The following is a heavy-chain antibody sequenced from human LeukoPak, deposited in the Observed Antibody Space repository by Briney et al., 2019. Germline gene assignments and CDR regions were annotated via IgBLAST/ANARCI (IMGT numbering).Heavy chain of an antibody. Sequence: SETLSLTCTVSGGSISSYYWSWLRQPPGKGLEWIGYIYYSGSTNYNPPLKSRVTISVDTSKNQFSLKLSSVTAADTAVYYCARRDSYSSGYYYFDYWGQGTLVTVSS. D-gene: IGHD3-22*01. CDR2: IYYSGST. V-gene: IGHV4-59*01. J-gene: IGHJ4*02. CDR1: GGSISSYY. CDR3: ARRDSYSSGYYYFDY.